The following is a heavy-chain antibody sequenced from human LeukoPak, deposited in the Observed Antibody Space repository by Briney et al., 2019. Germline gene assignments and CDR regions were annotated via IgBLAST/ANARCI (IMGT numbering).Heavy chain of an antibody. J-gene: IGHJ4*02. CDR2: IIPIFGTA. V-gene: IGHV1-69*13. CDR1: GGTFSSYA. D-gene: IGHD5-24*01. Sequence: ASVKVSCKASGGTFSSYAISWARQAPGQGLEWMGGIIPIFGTANYAQKFQGRVTITADESTSTAYMELSSLRSEDTAVYYCARQGEMATTDYWGQGTLVTVSS. CDR3: ARQGEMATTDY.